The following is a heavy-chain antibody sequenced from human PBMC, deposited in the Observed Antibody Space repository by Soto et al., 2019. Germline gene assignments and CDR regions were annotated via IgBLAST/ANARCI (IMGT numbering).Heavy chain of an antibody. Sequence: SETLSLTCTVSGGSISSSSYYWGWIRQPPGKGLEWIGSIYYSGSTYYNPSLKSRVTISVDTSKNQFSLKLSSVTAADTAVYYCAVYYWFGDDYYGMEVWGQGTTVTVSS. D-gene: IGHD3-10*01. CDR3: AVYYWFGDDYYGMEV. V-gene: IGHV4-39*01. J-gene: IGHJ6*02. CDR1: GGSISSSSYY. CDR2: IYYSGST.